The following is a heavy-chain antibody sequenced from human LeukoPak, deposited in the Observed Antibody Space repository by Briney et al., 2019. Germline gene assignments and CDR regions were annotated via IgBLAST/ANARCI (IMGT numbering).Heavy chain of an antibody. CDR3: ARVYYGSGSYGPFDY. D-gene: IGHD3-10*01. J-gene: IGHJ4*02. CDR1: GFTFTSYW. V-gene: IGHV3-7*01. Sequence: TGGSLRLSCGASGFTFTSYWMSWVRQAPGKGLEWVANIKEDGSEKYYVDSVKGRFTISRDNAKRSLYLQMNSLRAEDTAVYYCARVYYGSGSYGPFDYWGQGTLVTVSS. CDR2: IKEDGSEK.